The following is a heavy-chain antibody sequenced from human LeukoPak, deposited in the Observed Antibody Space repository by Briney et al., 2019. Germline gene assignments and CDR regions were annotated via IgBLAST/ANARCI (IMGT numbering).Heavy chain of an antibody. CDR2: SYYCGIT. CDR1: GGSISRYY. D-gene: IGHD3-16*02. CDR3: ARHSSTYYDYVWGSYPYMDV. Sequence: SETLSLTCTVSGGSISRYYWSWIRHSPGEGLEWVGYSYYCGITNYNPSLNSRLTISVDTSKNQFSLKLYSVTAADTAVYYCARHSSTYYDYVWGSYPYMDVWGKGTTVTVSS. J-gene: IGHJ6*03. V-gene: IGHV4-59*08.